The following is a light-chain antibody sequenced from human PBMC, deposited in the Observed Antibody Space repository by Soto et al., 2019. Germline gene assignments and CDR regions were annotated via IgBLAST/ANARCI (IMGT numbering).Light chain of an antibody. CDR1: QSVSSN. Sequence: EIVMTQSPATLSVSPGERATLSCRARQSVSSNLAWYQQKPGQPPRLLIYGASTRATGIPARFSGSGSGTEFTLTISSLQSEDLAVYYCQQYNNLPPYTFGQGTKLEIK. V-gene: IGKV3-15*01. J-gene: IGKJ2*01. CDR2: GAS. CDR3: QQYNNLPPYT.